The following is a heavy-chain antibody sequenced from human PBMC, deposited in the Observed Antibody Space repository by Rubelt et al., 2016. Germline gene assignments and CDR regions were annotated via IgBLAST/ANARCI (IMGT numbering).Heavy chain of an antibody. Sequence: GSTNYNPSLKSRVTISVDTSKNQFSLKLSSVTAADTAVYYCARSRAAAKSGWILARPSYGMDVWGQGTTVTVSS. J-gene: IGHJ6*02. V-gene: IGHV4-34*01. CDR2: GST. CDR3: ARSRAAAKSGWILARPSYGMDV. D-gene: IGHD2-15*01.